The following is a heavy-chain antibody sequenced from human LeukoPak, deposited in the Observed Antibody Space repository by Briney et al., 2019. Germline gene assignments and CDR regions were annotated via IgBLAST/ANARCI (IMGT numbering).Heavy chain of an antibody. CDR1: GFTFSSYG. Sequence: PGGSLRLSCAASGFTFSSYGMHWVRQAPGKGLEWVAVISYDGSNKYYADSVKGRFTISGDNSKNTLYLQMNSLRAEDTAVYYCAKDHYYDSSGYGYWGQGTLVTVSP. V-gene: IGHV3-30*18. CDR2: ISYDGSNK. CDR3: AKDHYYDSSGYGY. J-gene: IGHJ4*02. D-gene: IGHD3-22*01.